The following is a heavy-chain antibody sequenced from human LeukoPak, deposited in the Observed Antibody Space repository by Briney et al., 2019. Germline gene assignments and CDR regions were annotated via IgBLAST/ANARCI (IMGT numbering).Heavy chain of an antibody. CDR3: ARDPYCSSTSCYILDY. J-gene: IGHJ4*02. Sequence: GGSLRLSCAASGFTFRSHWMSWVRQAPGEGLEWMANIKQDGSEKYYVDSVKGRFTISRDNAKNSLYLQMNSLRAEDTAVYYCARDPYCSSTSCYILDYWGQGTLVTVSS. V-gene: IGHV3-7*01. CDR2: IKQDGSEK. D-gene: IGHD2-2*01. CDR1: GFTFRSHW.